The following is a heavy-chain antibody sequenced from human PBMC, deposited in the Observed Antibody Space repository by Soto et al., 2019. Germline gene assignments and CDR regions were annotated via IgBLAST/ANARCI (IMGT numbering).Heavy chain of an antibody. CDR2: INAGNGNT. D-gene: IGHD6-19*01. Sequence: QVQLVQSGAEEKKPGASVKVSCKASGYTFTSYAMNWVRQAPGQRLEWMGWINAGNGNTKYSQKFQGRVTITRDTSASTAYMELCRLRCKDTSVDYGVNYPGIAVAAHGGQGTLVTVSS. CDR3: VNYPGIAVAAH. CDR1: GYTFTSYA. J-gene: IGHJ4*02. V-gene: IGHV1-3*05.